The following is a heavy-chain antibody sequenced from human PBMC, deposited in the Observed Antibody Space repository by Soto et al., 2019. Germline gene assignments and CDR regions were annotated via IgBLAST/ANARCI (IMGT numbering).Heavy chain of an antibody. V-gene: IGHV3-30*18. CDR2: ISYDGSNK. J-gene: IGHJ6*02. CDR3: AKDRDTYYYHGMWV. Sequence: GGTLRLSCAASGFTFSSYGMHRVRQAPGKGLEWVAVISYDGSNKYYADSVKGRFTISRDNSKNTLYLQMNSLRAEDTAVYYCAKDRDTYYYHGMWVWGRETRVAGAS. CDR1: GFTFSSYG. D-gene: IGHD3-10*01.